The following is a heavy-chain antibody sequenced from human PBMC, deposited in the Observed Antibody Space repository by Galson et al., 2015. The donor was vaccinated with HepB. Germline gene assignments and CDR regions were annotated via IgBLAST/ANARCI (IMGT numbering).Heavy chain of an antibody. CDR2: AYYRSKWCN. J-gene: IGHJ4*02. CDR3: ACGNYHFDC. D-gene: IGHD5-24*01. V-gene: IGHV6-1*01. Sequence: CAISGDSVSSNSAAWNRIRQSPSRGLEWLGRAYYRSKWCNDYAVSVKSRITINPDTSKNQFSLQLNSVTPEDTAVYYCACGNYHFDCWDQGTLVTVSS. CDR1: GDSVSSNSAA.